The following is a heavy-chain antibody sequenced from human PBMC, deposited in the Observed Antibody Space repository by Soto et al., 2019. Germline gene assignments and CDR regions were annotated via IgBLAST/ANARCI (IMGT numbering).Heavy chain of an antibody. CDR1: GGSISSYY. D-gene: IGHD6-13*01. CDR2: IYASGTT. Sequence: LSLTCTVSGGSISSYYWIWIRQPAGKGLEWIGRIYASGTTYYNPSLKSRVTMSVDTSKNQFSLKLSSVTAADTAVYYCARAPTYSSSWLDYWGQGTLVTVSS. J-gene: IGHJ4*02. CDR3: ARAPTYSSSWLDY. V-gene: IGHV4-4*07.